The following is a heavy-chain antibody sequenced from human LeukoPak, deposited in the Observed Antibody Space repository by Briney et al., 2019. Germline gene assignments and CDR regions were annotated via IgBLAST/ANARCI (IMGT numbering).Heavy chain of an antibody. V-gene: IGHV3-13*04. CDR2: IDTVGGT. CDR1: GFTFSNHD. D-gene: IGHD3-22*01. Sequence: GGSLRLPCAASGFTFSNHDMHWVRQAPGKGLEWVSAIDTVGGTYYPGSVKGRFTISREDVKNSLYLQMNSLRAEDTAIYYCAREASGSGYSGIDFWGQGTLVTVSS. CDR3: AREASGSGYSGIDF. J-gene: IGHJ4*02.